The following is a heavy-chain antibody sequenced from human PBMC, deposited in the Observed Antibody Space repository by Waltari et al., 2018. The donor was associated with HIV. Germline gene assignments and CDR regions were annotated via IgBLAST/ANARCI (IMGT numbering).Heavy chain of an antibody. D-gene: IGHD3-10*01. V-gene: IGHV4-61*02. CDR1: GGSISSGSYY. CDR3: ARDAAPDYYGSGSGFDP. Sequence: QVQLQESGPGLVKPSQTLSLTCTVSGGSISSGSYYWSWIRQPAGKGLEWIGRIYTSGSTNYNPSLKSRGTISVDTSKNQFALKLSSVTAADTAVYYCARDAAPDYYGSGSGFDPWGQGTLVTVSS. CDR2: IYTSGST. J-gene: IGHJ5*02.